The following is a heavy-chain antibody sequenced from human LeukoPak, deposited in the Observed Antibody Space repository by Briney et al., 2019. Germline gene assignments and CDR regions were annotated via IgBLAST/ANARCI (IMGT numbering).Heavy chain of an antibody. Sequence: PGGSLRLSCAASGSTFSSYTMNWVRQAPGKGLEWVSSISSGGSYIYYADSMKGRFTISRDNAKNSLFLQMNSLRAEDTAVYYCARLAQQLAGYDYYYYMDVWGKGTTVTVSS. CDR3: ARLAQQLAGYDYYYYMDV. D-gene: IGHD6-13*01. CDR2: ISSGGSYI. V-gene: IGHV3-21*01. CDR1: GSTFSSYT. J-gene: IGHJ6*03.